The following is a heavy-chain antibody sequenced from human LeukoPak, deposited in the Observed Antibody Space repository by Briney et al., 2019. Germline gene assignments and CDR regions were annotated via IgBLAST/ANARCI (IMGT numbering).Heavy chain of an antibody. V-gene: IGHV4-61*02. CDR2: IYTSGST. Sequence: PSETLSLTCTVSGGSISSGSYYWSWIRQPAGKGLEWIGRIYTSGSTNYNPSLKSRVTISVDTSKNQFSLKLSSVIAADTAVYYCVGTYDILTGYTPYFDYWGQGTLVTVSS. CDR3: VGTYDILTGYTPYFDY. J-gene: IGHJ4*02. CDR1: GGSISSGSYY. D-gene: IGHD3-9*01.